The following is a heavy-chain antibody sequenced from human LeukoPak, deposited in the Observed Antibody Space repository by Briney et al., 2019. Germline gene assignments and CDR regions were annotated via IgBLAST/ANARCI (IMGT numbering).Heavy chain of an antibody. D-gene: IGHD2-15*01. CDR2: IKQDGSEK. J-gene: IGHJ4*02. CDR1: GFTFSNYW. Sequence: PGGSLRLSCAASGFTFSNYWMSWVRQAPGKGLEWVATIKQDGSEKYYVDSVKGRFTISRDNAKNSLYLQMNSLRAEDTAVYYCGRVRSGLATVGHYSDYWGQGTLVTVSS. CDR3: GRVRSGLATVGHYSDY. V-gene: IGHV3-7*01.